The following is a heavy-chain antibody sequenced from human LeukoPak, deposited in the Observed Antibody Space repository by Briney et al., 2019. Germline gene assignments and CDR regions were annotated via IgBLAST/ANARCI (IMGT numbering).Heavy chain of an antibody. CDR3: ARGFEYGSFDY. CDR1: GYTFTSYG. D-gene: IGHD2/OR15-2a*01. V-gene: IGHV1-18*01. CDR2: ISAYNGNT. J-gene: IGHJ4*02. Sequence: ASVKVSCKASGYTFTSYGFSWVRQAPGQGLEWMGRISAYNGNTNYAQKFQGRVTMTTDTSTSTAYMELTSLRSDDTAVYYCARGFEYGSFDYWGQGTLVTVSS.